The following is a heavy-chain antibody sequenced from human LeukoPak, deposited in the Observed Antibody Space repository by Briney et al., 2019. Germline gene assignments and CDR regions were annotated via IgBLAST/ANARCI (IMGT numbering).Heavy chain of an antibody. J-gene: IGHJ3*02. CDR2: IYHRGST. V-gene: IGHV4-34*01. CDR1: GGSFSGYY. D-gene: IGHD3-22*01. Sequence: PSETLSLTCAVYGGSFSGYYWSWIRQPPGKGLEWIGEIYHRGSTNYNPSLKSRVTISVDTSKNQFSLKLTSVTAADTAVYYCARVKTTMIVATRAFDIWGQGTMLTVSS. CDR3: ARVKTTMIVATRAFDI.